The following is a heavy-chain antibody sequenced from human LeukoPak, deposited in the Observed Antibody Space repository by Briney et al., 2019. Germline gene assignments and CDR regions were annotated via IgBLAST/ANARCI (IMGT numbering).Heavy chain of an antibody. CDR1: GFTFSSYG. J-gene: IGHJ4*02. D-gene: IGHD3-3*01. CDR3: AKDLLSPFDYDFWSGYRRAFDY. V-gene: IGHV3-30*18. CDR2: ISYDRSNK. Sequence: GRSLRLSCAASGFTFSSYGMHWVRQAPGKGLEWVAVISYDRSNKYYADSVKGRFTISRDNSKNTLYLQMNSLRAEDTAVYYCAKDLLSPFDYDFWSGYRRAFDYWGQGTLVTVSS.